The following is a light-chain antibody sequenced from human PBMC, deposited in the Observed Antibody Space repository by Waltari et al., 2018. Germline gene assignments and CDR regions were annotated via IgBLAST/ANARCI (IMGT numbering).Light chain of an antibody. CDR2: DAS. J-gene: IGKJ1*01. Sequence: EIVLTQSPATLSLSPGERATLSCRASQSVNTHLAWYQQKPGQAPRLLIYDASNRATGIPARFSGSGSGTDFTLTISSLEPEDFAIYYCQQRNNWPPWTFGQGTKVEIK. CDR1: QSVNTH. CDR3: QQRNNWPPWT. V-gene: IGKV3-11*01.